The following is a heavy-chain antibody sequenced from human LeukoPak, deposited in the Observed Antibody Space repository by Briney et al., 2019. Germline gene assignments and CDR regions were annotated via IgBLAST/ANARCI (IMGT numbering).Heavy chain of an antibody. V-gene: IGHV1-46*01. D-gene: IGHD1-26*01. CDR1: GYTFTSYY. CDR2: INPSGGST. J-gene: IGHJ5*01. CDR3: ARASGSYWWFDS. Sequence: VASVKVSCKASGYTFTSYYMHWVRQAPGQGLEWMGIINPSGGSTSYAQKFQGRVTMTRDTSISTVYMELSRLRSDDTAVYYCARASGSYWWFDSWGQGTLVTVSS.